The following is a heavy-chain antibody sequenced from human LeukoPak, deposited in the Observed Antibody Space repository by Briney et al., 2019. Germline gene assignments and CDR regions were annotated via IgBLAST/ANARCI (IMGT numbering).Heavy chain of an antibody. CDR1: GGSISSYY. CDR2: IYYSGST. D-gene: IGHD6-13*01. V-gene: IGHV4-59*08. J-gene: IGHJ5*02. Sequence: SETLSLTCTVSGGSISSYYWSWIRQPPGKGLEWIGYIYYSGSTNYNPPLKSRVTISVDTSKNQFALKLSSVTAADTAVYYCARRLSSSSWTPGWFDPWGQGTLVTVSS. CDR3: ARRLSSSSWTPGWFDP.